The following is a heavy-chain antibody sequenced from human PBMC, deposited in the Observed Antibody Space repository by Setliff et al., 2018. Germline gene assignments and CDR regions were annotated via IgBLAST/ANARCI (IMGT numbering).Heavy chain of an antibody. CDR2: IIPIFGTA. D-gene: IGHD6-13*01. CDR3: AREGPFIAAAGTAWFDP. CDR1: GGTFSSYA. V-gene: IGHV1-69*13. Sequence: SVKVSCKASGGTFSSYAISWVRQAPGQGLEWMGGIIPIFGTANYAQKFQGRVTITADESTSTAYMELSSLRSEDTAVYYCAREGPFIAAAGTAWFDPWGQGTLVTVS. J-gene: IGHJ5*02.